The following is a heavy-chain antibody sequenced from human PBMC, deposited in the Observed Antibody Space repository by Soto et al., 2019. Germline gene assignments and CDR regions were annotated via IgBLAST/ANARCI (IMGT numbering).Heavy chain of an antibody. V-gene: IGHV1-18*01. Sequence: VKVSCKTSIYNFDNYGYNWLRHAPGHGAEWMAWISSRKNKPKYSHKFQGRITITTEIHTPTAYMELMSLTTDDTAVYYCARDPAYVDVVATIGLLKEVLNYWGQGTRVTVSS. J-gene: IGHJ4*02. CDR3: ARDPAYVDVVATIGLLKEVLNY. D-gene: IGHD2-21*02. CDR2: ISSRKNKP. CDR1: IYNFDNYG.